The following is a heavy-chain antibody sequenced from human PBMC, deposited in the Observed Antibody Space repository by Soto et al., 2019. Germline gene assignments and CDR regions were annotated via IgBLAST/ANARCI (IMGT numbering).Heavy chain of an antibody. V-gene: IGHV3-7*01. Sequence: GGSLRLSCAASGFTFSSYWMSWVRQAPGKGLEWVANIKQDGSEKYYVDSVKGRFTISRGNAKNSLYLQMNGLRAEDTAVYYCARVFRYSSSWYSGYRYYYYMDVWGKGTTVTVSS. CDR1: GFTFSSYW. D-gene: IGHD6-13*01. J-gene: IGHJ6*03. CDR2: IKQDGSEK. CDR3: ARVFRYSSSWYSGYRYYYYMDV.